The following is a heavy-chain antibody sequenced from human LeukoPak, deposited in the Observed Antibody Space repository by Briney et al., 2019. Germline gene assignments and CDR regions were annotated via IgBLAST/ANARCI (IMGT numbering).Heavy chain of an antibody. CDR1: GYTFTGYY. V-gene: IGHV1-2*02. D-gene: IGHD3-3*01. CDR2: INPNSGGT. CDR3: ARDYNLGNYDFWSGYIGQFGYYMDV. Sequence: ASVTVSCKASGYTFTGYYMHWVRQAPGQGLEWMGWINPNSGGTNYAQKFQGRVTMTRDTSISTAYMELSRLRSDDTAVYYCARDYNLGNYDFWSGYIGQFGYYMDVWGKGTTVTVSS. J-gene: IGHJ6*03.